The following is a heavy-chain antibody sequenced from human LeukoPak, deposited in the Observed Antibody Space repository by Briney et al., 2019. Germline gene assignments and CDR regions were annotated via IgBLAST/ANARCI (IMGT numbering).Heavy chain of an antibody. CDR3: AKDVVDLYSYYGMDV. Sequence: GGSLRLSCAASGFTFSSYSMNWVRQAPGKGLEWVSYISSSSSTIYYADSVKGRFTISRDNAKNSLYLQMNSLRAEDTAVYYCAKDVVDLYSYYGMDVWGQGTTVTVSS. CDR2: ISSSSSTI. CDR1: GFTFSSYS. D-gene: IGHD2-21*01. J-gene: IGHJ6*02. V-gene: IGHV3-48*01.